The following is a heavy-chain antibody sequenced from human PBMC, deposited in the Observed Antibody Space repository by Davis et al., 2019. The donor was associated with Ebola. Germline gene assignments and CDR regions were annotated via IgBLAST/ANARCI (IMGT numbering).Heavy chain of an antibody. D-gene: IGHD3-22*01. CDR2: ISSGVGIS. V-gene: IGHV3-23*01. Sequence: GESLKISCAASGFTFSSYAMSWVRQAPGKGPEWVSSISSGVGISYYADSVKDRFTISRDNSKNTLFLQMNSLRAEDTAVYYCAKDRGYYFDSSGYYSVGFDSWGQGTLVTVSS. CDR1: GFTFSSYA. CDR3: AKDRGYYFDSSGYYSVGFDS. J-gene: IGHJ4*02.